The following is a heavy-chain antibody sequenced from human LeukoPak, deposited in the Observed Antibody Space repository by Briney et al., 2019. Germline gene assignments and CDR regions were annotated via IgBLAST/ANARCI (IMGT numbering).Heavy chain of an antibody. CDR1: GFAFSSYT. CDR2: INRGGTST. CDR3: LRGDSRDF. V-gene: IGHV3-21*06. D-gene: IGHD3-22*01. J-gene: IGHJ4*02. Sequence: GGSLGLSCAACGFAFSSYTMNWARQAPGKGLEWVASINRGGTSTHYAFSAKGRFTISRDNAQNVLYLQMNGLRGDDAAVYYCLRGDSRDFWGQGTLVTVSS.